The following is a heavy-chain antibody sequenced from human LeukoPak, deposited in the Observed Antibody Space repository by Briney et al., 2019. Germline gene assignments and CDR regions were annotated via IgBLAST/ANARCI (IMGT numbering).Heavy chain of an antibody. D-gene: IGHD5-24*01. J-gene: IGHJ6*03. V-gene: IGHV1-69*13. Sequence: SVKVSCKASGGTFSSYAISWVRQAPGQGLEWMGVIIPIFGTANYAQKFQGRVTITADESTSTAYVELSSLRSEDTAVYYCARVAGDPHDYNDYYYYYMDVWGKGTTVTVSS. CDR2: IIPIFGTA. CDR1: GGTFSSYA. CDR3: ARVAGDPHDYNDYYYYYMDV.